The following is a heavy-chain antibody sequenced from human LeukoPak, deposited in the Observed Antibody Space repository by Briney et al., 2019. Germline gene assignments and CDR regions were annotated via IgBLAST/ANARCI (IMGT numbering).Heavy chain of an antibody. D-gene: IGHD3-22*01. Sequence: KPGGSLRLSCALSGLTFSSYSFNWVRQAPGKGLEWVSSITPTSSYIYYADSVKGRFTISRDNAKNSLYLQMNSLRAEDTAVYYCASLKRNNDNSGYYDYYDYWGQGTLVTVSS. CDR2: ITPTSSYI. V-gene: IGHV3-21*01. CDR3: ASLKRNNDNSGYYDYYDY. CDR1: GLTFSSYS. J-gene: IGHJ4*02.